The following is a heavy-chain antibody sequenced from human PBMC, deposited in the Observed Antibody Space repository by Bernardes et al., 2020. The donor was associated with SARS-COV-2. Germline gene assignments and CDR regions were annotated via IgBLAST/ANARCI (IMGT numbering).Heavy chain of an antibody. D-gene: IGHD1-26*01. CDR3: TRDPVGAYDFDY. CDR1: GFTVGMNY. V-gene: IGHV3-66*01. J-gene: IGHJ4*02. CDR2: IFSGGDA. Sequence: GSLRLSCAASGFTVGMNYMTWVRQPPGKGLEWVAVIFSGGDAFYADSVKGRFTISRDNSKNTLFLQMHSLRAEDTAVYFCTRDPVGAYDFDYWGQGTLVAVSS.